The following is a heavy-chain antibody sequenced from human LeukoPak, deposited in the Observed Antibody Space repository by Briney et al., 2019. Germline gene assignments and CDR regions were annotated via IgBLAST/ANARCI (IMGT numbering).Heavy chain of an antibody. Sequence: GGSLRLSCAASGFTFSSYWMHWVRQAPGKGLEYVSGSSSNGGSTYYADSVKGRFTISRDNSKNTLYLQMSSLRPEDTAVYYCVNQISGWVYWGQGTLVTVSS. D-gene: IGHD6-19*01. CDR3: VNQISGWVY. CDR2: SSSNGGST. V-gene: IGHV3-64D*06. J-gene: IGHJ4*02. CDR1: GFTFSSYW.